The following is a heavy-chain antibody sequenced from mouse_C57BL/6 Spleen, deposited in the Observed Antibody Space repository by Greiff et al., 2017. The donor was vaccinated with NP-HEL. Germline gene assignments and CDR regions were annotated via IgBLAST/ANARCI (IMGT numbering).Heavy chain of an antibody. J-gene: IGHJ2*01. CDR2: IDPENGDT. Sequence: EVHLVESGAELVRPGASVKLSCTASGFNIKDDYMHWVKQRPEQGLEWIGWIDPENGDTEYASKFQGKATITADTSSNTAYLQLSSLTSEDTAVYYCTTSSSSGPFDYWGQGTTLTVSS. CDR1: GFNIKDDY. V-gene: IGHV14-4*01. D-gene: IGHD3-2*02. CDR3: TTSSSSGPFDY.